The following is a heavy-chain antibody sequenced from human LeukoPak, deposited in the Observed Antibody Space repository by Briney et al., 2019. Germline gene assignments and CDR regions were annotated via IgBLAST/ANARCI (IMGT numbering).Heavy chain of an antibody. CDR2: INPSGGST. D-gene: IGHD5-24*01. J-gene: IGHJ3*02. Sequence: GASVKVSCKASGYTFTSYYMHWLRQAPGPGLEWMGMINPSGGSTSYAQKFQGRVTMTRDTSTSTVYMELSSLRSEDTAVYYCAYGVVLQSGAFDIWGQGTMVTVSS. V-gene: IGHV1-46*03. CDR1: GYTFTSYY. CDR3: AYGVVLQSGAFDI.